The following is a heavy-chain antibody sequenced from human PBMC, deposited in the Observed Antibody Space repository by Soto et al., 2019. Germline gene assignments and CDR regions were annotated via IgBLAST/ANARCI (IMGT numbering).Heavy chain of an antibody. CDR2: VHHSGST. CDR3: SRYCTNGLCNWFGP. J-gene: IGHJ5*02. D-gene: IGHD2-8*01. Sequence: SETLSLTCGVYGGSLSGYYWSWIRQPPGKGLEWIGEVHHSGSTNYSPSLKSRVTISLDTSKNQFSLKLTSVTAADMAVYYCSRYCTNGLCNWFGPWGQGTLVTVSS. CDR1: GGSLSGYY. V-gene: IGHV4-34*01.